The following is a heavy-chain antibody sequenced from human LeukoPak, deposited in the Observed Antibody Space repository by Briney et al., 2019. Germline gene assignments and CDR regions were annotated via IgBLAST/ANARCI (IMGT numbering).Heavy chain of an antibody. V-gene: IGHV3-30-3*01. CDR2: ISYDGSNK. CDR3: ARDLSRYFDWSPDY. CDR1: GFTFSSYA. D-gene: IGHD3-9*01. Sequence: GRSLRLSCAASGFTFSSYAMHWVRQAPGKGLGWVAVISYDGSNKYYADSVKGRFTISRDNSKNTLYLQMNSLRAEDTAVYYCARDLSRYFDWSPDYWGQGTLVTVSS. J-gene: IGHJ4*02.